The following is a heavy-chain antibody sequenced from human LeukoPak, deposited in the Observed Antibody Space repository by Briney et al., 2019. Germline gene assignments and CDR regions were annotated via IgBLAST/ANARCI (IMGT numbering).Heavy chain of an antibody. Sequence: GGSLRLSCAASGFTFSNYAMSWVRQAPGKGLEWVSGISAGGGSTYYADSVKGRFTIYRDNSKNTLYLQMNSLRGEDTAVYYCAKDSSGSYYGKSDFWGQGTLVAVSS. J-gene: IGHJ4*02. CDR2: ISAGGGST. V-gene: IGHV3-23*01. CDR1: GFTFSNYA. D-gene: IGHD1-26*01. CDR3: AKDSSGSYYGKSDF.